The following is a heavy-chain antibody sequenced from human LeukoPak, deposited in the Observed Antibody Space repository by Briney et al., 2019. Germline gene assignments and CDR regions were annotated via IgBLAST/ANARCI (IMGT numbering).Heavy chain of an antibody. CDR3: ARGTGSYYYYYMDV. CDR2: INPNSGGT. J-gene: IGHJ6*03. V-gene: IGHV1-2*06. D-gene: IGHD3-10*01. Sequence: GASVKVSCKASGYTFTGYYMHWVRQAPGQGLEWMGRINPNSGGTNYAQKFQGRVTITRDTSISTAYMELSRLRSDDTAVYYCARGTGSYYYYYMDVWGKGTTVTVSS. CDR1: GYTFTGYY.